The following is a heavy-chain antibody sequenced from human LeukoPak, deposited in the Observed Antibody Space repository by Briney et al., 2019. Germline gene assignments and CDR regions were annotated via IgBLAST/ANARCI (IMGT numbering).Heavy chain of an antibody. CDR2: ISGYNGQT. CDR3: ARDRASGTYYFDY. J-gene: IGHJ4*02. Sequence: SSVKVSCKASGGTFTSYGISWVRQAPGQGLEWMGWISGYNGQTNYAQKLQGRVTMTTDTSTSTAYMELRSLRSDDTAVYYCARDRASGTYYFDYWGQGTLVTVSS. D-gene: IGHD1-26*01. V-gene: IGHV1-18*01. CDR1: GGTFTSYG.